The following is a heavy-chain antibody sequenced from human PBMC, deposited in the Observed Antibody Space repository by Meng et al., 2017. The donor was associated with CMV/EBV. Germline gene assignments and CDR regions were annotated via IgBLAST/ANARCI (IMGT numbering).Heavy chain of an antibody. Sequence: SDPLSLTCTVPGGSDSSGDYYWSWIRQPPGEGLEWIGYINYSGSTSYNPSLKSRVTISVDTSKNQFSLKLSSVTAADTAVYCCARGVVVMNWFDPWGQGTLVTVSS. J-gene: IGHJ5*02. CDR1: GGSDSSGDYY. D-gene: IGHD2-21*01. V-gene: IGHV4-30-4*02. CDR3: ARGVVVMNWFDP. CDR2: INYSGST.